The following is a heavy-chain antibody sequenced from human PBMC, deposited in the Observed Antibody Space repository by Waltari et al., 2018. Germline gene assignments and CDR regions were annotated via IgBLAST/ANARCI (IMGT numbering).Heavy chain of an antibody. CDR2: IKQDGSEK. J-gene: IGHJ4*02. Sequence: EVQLVESGGGLVQPGGSLRLSCAASGFTVSSDWMSWVRQAPGKGLEWVANIKQDGSEKYYVDSVKGRFTISRDNAKNSLYLQMNSLRAEDTAVYYCASNQGLFDYWGQGTLVTVSS. V-gene: IGHV3-7*01. CDR1: GFTVSSDW. CDR3: ASNQGLFDY.